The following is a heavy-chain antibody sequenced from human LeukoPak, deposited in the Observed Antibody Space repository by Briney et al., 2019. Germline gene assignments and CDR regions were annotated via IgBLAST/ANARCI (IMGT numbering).Heavy chain of an antibody. J-gene: IGHJ2*01. Sequence: PSGTLSLTCTVSGGSISSYYWSWIQQPAGKGLEWIGRIYTSGSPIYSPSLQSRVSMSVDTSKNQFSLKLSSVTAADTAVYYCASSSGYLRWYFDLWGRGTLVTVSS. V-gene: IGHV4-4*07. D-gene: IGHD3-22*01. CDR1: GGSISSYY. CDR3: ASSSGYLRWYFDL. CDR2: IYTSGSP.